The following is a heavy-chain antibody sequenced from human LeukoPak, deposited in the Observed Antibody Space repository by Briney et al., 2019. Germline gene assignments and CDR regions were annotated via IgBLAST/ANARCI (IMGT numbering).Heavy chain of an antibody. CDR2: ISSSGSTI. V-gene: IGHV3-11*04. J-gene: IGHJ4*02. CDR3: AKDRERNLRSTSCSYDY. D-gene: IGHD2-2*01. Sequence: PGRSLRLSCTASGFTFGDHAMSWIRQAPGKGLEWVSYISSSGSTIYYADSVKGRFTISRDNAKNSLYLQMNSLRAEDTAVYYCAKDRERNLRSTSCSYDYWGPGTLVTVSS. CDR1: GFTFGDHA.